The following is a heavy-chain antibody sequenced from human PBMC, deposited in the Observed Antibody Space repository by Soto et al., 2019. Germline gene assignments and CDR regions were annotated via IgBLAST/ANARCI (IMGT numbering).Heavy chain of an antibody. Sequence: PGGSLRLSCAASGFTFSSYSMSWIRQAPGKGLEWVSYISSSGSTIYYADSVKGRFTISRDNAKNSLYLQMNSLRAEDTAVYYCASSFYDLWTGQSHAFDIWGQRTIVTV. V-gene: IGHV3-48*04. D-gene: IGHD3-3*01. CDR1: GFTFSSYS. CDR3: ASSFYDLWTGQSHAFDI. CDR2: ISSSGSTI. J-gene: IGHJ3*02.